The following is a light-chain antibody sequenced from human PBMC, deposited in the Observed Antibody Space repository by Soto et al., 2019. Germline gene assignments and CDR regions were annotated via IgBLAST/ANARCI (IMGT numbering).Light chain of an antibody. CDR1: QSVSRSY. J-gene: IGKJ1*01. V-gene: IGKV3-20*01. CDR3: QQYGSSPWT. CDR2: GAS. Sequence: EIVLTQSPGTLSLSPGERATLSCGASQSVSRSYLAWYQQKPGQAPRLLIFGASFRATGIPDRFSGSGSGIDFTLTISRLEPEDFAVYYCQQYGSSPWTFGQGTKVEIK.